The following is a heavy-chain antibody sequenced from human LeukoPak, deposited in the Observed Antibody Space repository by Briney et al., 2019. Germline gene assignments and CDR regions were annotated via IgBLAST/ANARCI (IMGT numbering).Heavy chain of an antibody. CDR1: GFTFSSYS. D-gene: IGHD3-3*01. V-gene: IGHV3-21*04. CDR2: ISSSSSYI. CDR3: ARATYYDFWSGLSGGLDYYYGMDV. Sequence: GGSLRLSCAASGFTFSSYSMNWVRQAPGKGLEWVSSISSSSSYIYYADSVKGRFTISRDNAKNSLYLQMNSLRAEDTAVYYCARATYYDFWSGLSGGLDYYYGMDVWGQGTTVTVSS. J-gene: IGHJ6*02.